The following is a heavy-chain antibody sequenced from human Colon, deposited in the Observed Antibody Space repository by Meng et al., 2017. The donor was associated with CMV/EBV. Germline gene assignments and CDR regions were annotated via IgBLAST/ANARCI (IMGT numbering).Heavy chain of an antibody. D-gene: IGHD6-19*01. CDR2: ISYNSDNI. J-gene: IGHJ5*02. Sequence: GGSLRLSCAASGFTFEDHAMHWVRQAPGKGLEWVAGISYNSDNIQYAESVKGRFTISRANAKNSLSLQMDSLRAEDTALYYCAKATDSSGWYVLLDLWGQGTLVTVSS. V-gene: IGHV3-9*01. CDR3: AKATDSSGWYVLLDL. CDR1: GFTFEDHA.